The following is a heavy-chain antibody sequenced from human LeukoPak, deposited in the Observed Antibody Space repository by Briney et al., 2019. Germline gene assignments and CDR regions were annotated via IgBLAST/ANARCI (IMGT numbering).Heavy chain of an antibody. CDR3: ARHLDFWSGYSYFDY. CDR2: ILYSGST. V-gene: IGHV4-39*01. Sequence: SETLSLTCTVSGGSISSSNYYWGWIRQPPGKGLEWIGSILYSGSTYYKPSLTSRVTMSVDTSKNQFSLKVNSVTAADTAVYFCARHLDFWSGYSYFDYWGQGTLVTVSS. J-gene: IGHJ4*02. CDR1: GGSISSSNYY. D-gene: IGHD3-3*01.